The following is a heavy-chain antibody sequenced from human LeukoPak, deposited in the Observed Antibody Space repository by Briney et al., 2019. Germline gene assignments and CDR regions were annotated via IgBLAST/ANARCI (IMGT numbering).Heavy chain of an antibody. CDR3: ARLVSWGFDY. CDR1: GFTFSSYS. CDR2: ISSSSSYI. V-gene: IGHV3-21*01. Sequence: GGSLRLSCAASGFTFSSYSMNWVRQAPGMGLEWVSSISSSSSYIYYADSVKGRFTISRDNAKKSLYLQMDSLSAEDTAVYYCARLVSWGFDYWSQGTLVTVSS. D-gene: IGHD5/OR15-5a*01. J-gene: IGHJ4*02.